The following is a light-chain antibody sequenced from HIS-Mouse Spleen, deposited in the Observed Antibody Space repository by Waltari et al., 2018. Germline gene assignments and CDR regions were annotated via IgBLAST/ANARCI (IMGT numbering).Light chain of an antibody. CDR2: EVS. J-gene: IGLJ1*01. CDR3: SSYTSSSTF. CDR1: SNDVGGYNF. V-gene: IGLV2-14*01. Sequence: QSALTQPASVSGSPGQSITISCTGTSNDVGGYNFVSWYQQHPGKAPKLMIYEVSNRPSGVYNRFAGTTASNAAFLTTAGLQAEDEADYYCSSYTSSSTFFGTGTKVTVL.